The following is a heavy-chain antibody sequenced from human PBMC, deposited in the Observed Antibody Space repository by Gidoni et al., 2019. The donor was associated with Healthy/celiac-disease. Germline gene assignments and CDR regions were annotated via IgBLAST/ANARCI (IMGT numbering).Heavy chain of an antibody. CDR1: GGTFSSYA. CDR2: IIPIFGTA. D-gene: IGHD3-10*01. J-gene: IGHJ6*02. CDR3: ARARVGITMVRGVIAYGMDV. V-gene: IGHV1-69*06. Sequence: QVQLVQSGAEVKKPGSSVKVSCKASGGTFSSYAISWVRQAPGQGLEWMGGIIPIFGTANYAQKFQGRVTITADKSTSTAYMELSSLRSEDTAVYYCARARVGITMVRGVIAYGMDVWGQGTTVTVSS.